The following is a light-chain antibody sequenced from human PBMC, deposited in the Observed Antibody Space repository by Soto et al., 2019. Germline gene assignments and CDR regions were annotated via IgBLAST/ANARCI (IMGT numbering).Light chain of an antibody. CDR2: GAS. J-gene: IGKJ1*01. Sequence: ETVMTQSPDTLSLSPWERATLSCMASQSVSDNLAWYQQRPVQGPRLLIYGASTRATGIPARFSGSGSGTEFTLTISSLQSEDFAVYYCQQYKNWPHTFGQGTKVDI. V-gene: IGKV3-15*01. CDR3: QQYKNWPHT. CDR1: QSVSDN.